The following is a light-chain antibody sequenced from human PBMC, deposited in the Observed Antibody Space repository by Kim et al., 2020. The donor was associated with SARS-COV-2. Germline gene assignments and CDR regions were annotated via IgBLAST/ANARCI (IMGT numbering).Light chain of an antibody. Sequence: PPGERATLSCTASQTISGNYLAGYQQTPGEAPRVLIHGASSRATGIPDRFSGSGSGTDFTLTISRLEPEDFAVYYCQQYGGSPWTFGHGTKVDIK. CDR1: QTISGNY. CDR2: GAS. J-gene: IGKJ1*01. V-gene: IGKV3-20*01. CDR3: QQYGGSPWT.